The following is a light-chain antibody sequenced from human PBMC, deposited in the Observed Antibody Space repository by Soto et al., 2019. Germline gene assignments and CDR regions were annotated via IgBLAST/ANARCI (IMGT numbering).Light chain of an antibody. CDR3: QQRSNWPRIT. V-gene: IGKV3D-20*02. J-gene: IGKJ5*01. CDR1: QSLSGSY. Sequence: NVLTQSPGTLSLSPGQRATLSCRASQSLSGSYLAWYQQKPGQAPRLLIYGASSRATGIPDRFSGSGSGTDFTLTISSLEPEDFAVYYCQQRSNWPRITFGQGTRLEIK. CDR2: GAS.